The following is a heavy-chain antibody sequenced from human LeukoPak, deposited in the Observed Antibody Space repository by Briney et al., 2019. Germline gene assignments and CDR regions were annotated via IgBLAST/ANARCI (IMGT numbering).Heavy chain of an antibody. CDR1: GVSISNYY. CDR2: IYTSGST. Sequence: SETLSLTCTVTGVSISNYYWSWIRQPPGKGLEWIGYIYTSGSTNCNPSLKSRVTMSIDTSKNRFSLKLSSVTAADTAVYYCARGPPAKPGTGYYYGMDVWGQGTTVTVSS. D-gene: IGHD2-2*01. V-gene: IGHV4-59*01. CDR3: ARGPPAKPGTGYYYGMDV. J-gene: IGHJ6*02.